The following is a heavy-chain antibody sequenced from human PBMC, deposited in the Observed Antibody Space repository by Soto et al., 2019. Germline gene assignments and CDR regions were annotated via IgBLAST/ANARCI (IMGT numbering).Heavy chain of an antibody. Sequence: QVQLQESGAGLVKPSQTLSLTCAVSGGSISGGGYYWSWIRQHPGKGLEWIGYIYYSGSTYYNPSLKSRVTISVDTSKNQFSLQLSFVTAADTAVYYCARDNFLYDSSGYFHDAFDIWGQGTTVTVSS. CDR1: GGSISGGGYY. D-gene: IGHD3-22*01. V-gene: IGHV4-31*11. CDR2: IYYSGST. J-gene: IGHJ3*02. CDR3: ARDNFLYDSSGYFHDAFDI.